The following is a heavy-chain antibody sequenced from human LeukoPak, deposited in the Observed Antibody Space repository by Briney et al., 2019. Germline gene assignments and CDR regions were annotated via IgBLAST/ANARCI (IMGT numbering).Heavy chain of an antibody. CDR2: ISWNSGSI. J-gene: IGHJ4*02. D-gene: IGHD1-26*01. CDR1: GFTFDDYA. CDR3: AKAGDSGSYYDY. V-gene: IGHV3-9*01. Sequence: QTGGSLRLSCAASGFTFDDYAMHWVRQAPGKGLEWVSAISWNSGSIGYADSVKGRFTISRDNAKNSLYLQMNSLRAEDTALYYCAKAGDSGSYYDYWGQGTLVTVSS.